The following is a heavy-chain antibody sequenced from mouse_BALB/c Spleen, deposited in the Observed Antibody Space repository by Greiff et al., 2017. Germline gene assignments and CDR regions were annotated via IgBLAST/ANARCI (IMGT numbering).Heavy chain of an antibody. Sequence: DVQLVESGGGLVQPGGSRKLSCAASGFTFSDYGMAWVRQAPGKGPEWVAFISNLAYSIYYADTVTGRFTISRENAKNTLYLEMSSLRSEDTAMYYCARGGGRYFDVWGAGTTVTVSS. CDR1: GFTFSDYG. CDR3: ARGGGRYFDV. CDR2: ISNLAYSI. V-gene: IGHV5-15*02. D-gene: IGHD3-3*01. J-gene: IGHJ1*01.